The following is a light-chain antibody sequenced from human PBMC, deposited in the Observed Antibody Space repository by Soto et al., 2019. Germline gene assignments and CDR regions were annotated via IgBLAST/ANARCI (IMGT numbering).Light chain of an antibody. J-gene: IGLJ3*02. CDR1: SSNIGSNT. CDR3: AAWDDRLNGWV. Sequence: QSVLTQPPSASGTPGQRVTISCSGSSSNIGSNTVNWYQQLPGTAPKLLIYNDNQRPSGVPDRFSGSESGTSASLAISGLQSEDEADYSCAAWDDRLNGWVFGGGTKVTVL. CDR2: NDN. V-gene: IGLV1-44*01.